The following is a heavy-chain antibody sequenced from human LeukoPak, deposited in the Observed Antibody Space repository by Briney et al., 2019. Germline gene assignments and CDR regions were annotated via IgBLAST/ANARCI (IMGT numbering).Heavy chain of an antibody. J-gene: IGHJ4*02. Sequence: GGSLRLSCAASGFTFSNSEMNWVRQAPGKGLEWISYISNGGGNKFYANSVKGRFTISRDNANKSLYLQMSSLRAGDTAVYYCSRTRRDYGDYFFDLWGQGTLVTVSS. D-gene: IGHD4-17*01. CDR1: GFTFSNSE. CDR2: ISNGGGNK. V-gene: IGHV3-48*03. CDR3: SRTRRDYGDYFFDL.